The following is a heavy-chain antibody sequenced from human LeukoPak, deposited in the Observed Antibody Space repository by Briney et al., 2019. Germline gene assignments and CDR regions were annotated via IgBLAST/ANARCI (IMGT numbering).Heavy chain of an antibody. V-gene: IGHV1-3*01. D-gene: IGHD3-3*01. J-gene: IGHJ4*02. CDR2: INAGNGST. CDR3: ARHDFWSGPFDY. CDR1: GYTFTSYA. Sequence: ASVKVSCKASGYTFTSYAMHWVRQAPGQRLEWMGWINAGNGSTKYSQKFQGRVTITRDTSASTAYMELSSLRSEDTAVYYCARHDFWSGPFDYWGQGTLVTVSS.